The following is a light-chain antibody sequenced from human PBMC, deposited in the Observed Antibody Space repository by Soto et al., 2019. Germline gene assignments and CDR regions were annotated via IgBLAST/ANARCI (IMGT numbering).Light chain of an antibody. V-gene: IGKV1-5*03. CDR2: HVS. CDR3: QQYDTHFWT. CDR1: QSISSS. J-gene: IGKJ1*01. Sequence: DIQMTQSPSTLSASVGDRVTVTCRASQSISSSLAWFQQKPGKAPKLLMYHVSRLNSGVSSRFIGSGSATEFTLTISSLQPDDFATDYCQQYDTHFWTFGQGTKVEIK.